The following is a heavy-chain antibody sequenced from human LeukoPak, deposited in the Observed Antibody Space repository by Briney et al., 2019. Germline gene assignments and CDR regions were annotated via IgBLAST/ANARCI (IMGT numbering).Heavy chain of an antibody. CDR3: ARDKWGSWY. D-gene: IGHD7-27*01. V-gene: IGHV3-74*01. Sequence: GSLRLSCAASGFTLSSYWMFWFRQAPGKGLVWVSQIHSDGSSTNYADSVKGRFTISRDNAKNTLYLQMNSLRAEDTAVYYCARDKWGSWYWGQGTLVTVSS. J-gene: IGHJ4*02. CDR2: IHSDGSST. CDR1: GFTLSSYW.